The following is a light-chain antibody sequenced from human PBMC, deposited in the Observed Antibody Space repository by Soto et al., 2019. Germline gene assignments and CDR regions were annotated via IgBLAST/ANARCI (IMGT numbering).Light chain of an antibody. CDR2: GNN. J-gene: IGLJ3*02. CDR1: SSNIGTNY. CDR3: AVWDDSLRGVV. Sequence: QSVLTQPPSASGTPGQTVTISSSGSSSNIGTNYVFWYQQLPGTAPKLLIYGNNQRPSEVPDRFSGSRSGTSASLAISGPRPGDGAVYYCAVWDDSLRGVVFGGGTKLPVL. V-gene: IGLV1-47*01.